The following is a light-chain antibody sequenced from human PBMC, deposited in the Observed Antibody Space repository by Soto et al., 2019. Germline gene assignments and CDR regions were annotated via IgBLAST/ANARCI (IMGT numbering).Light chain of an antibody. Sequence: IQMTHSPSSLSASVGHRLTITRRPCPSISSHLNCYHQHPRKAPQLLIYGPSSLQPGLPLRFSGSGSGTDFTLTISRMQPEDFATYYCEQSYSTSRTFGQGTKVDIK. CDR1: PSISSH. CDR3: EQSYSTSRT. CDR2: GPS. V-gene: IGKV1-39*01. J-gene: IGKJ1*01.